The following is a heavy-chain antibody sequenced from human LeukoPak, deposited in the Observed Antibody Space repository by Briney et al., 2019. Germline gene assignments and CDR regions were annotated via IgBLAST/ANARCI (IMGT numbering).Heavy chain of an antibody. Sequence: GGSLRLSCAASGFTFSSYGMHWVRQAPGKGLEWVAFIRYDGSNKYYADSVKGRFTISRDNSKNTLYLQMNSLRAEDTAVYYCARALAQLRYFDPWGQGTLVTVSS. J-gene: IGHJ5*02. D-gene: IGHD3-9*01. CDR3: ARALAQLRYFDP. CDR1: GFTFSSYG. V-gene: IGHV3-30*02. CDR2: IRYDGSNK.